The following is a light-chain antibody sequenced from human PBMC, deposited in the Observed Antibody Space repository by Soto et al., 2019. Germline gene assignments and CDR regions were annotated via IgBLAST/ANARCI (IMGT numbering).Light chain of an antibody. V-gene: IGLV1-47*01. CDR1: SSNIGSNY. Sequence: LTQPPSASGTPGQRVTISCSGSSSNIGSNYVYWYQQLPGTAPKLLIYRNNQRPSGVPDRFSGSKSGTSASLAISGLRSEDEADYYCAAWDDSLSGWVFGGGTKLTVL. J-gene: IGLJ3*02. CDR3: AAWDDSLSGWV. CDR2: RNN.